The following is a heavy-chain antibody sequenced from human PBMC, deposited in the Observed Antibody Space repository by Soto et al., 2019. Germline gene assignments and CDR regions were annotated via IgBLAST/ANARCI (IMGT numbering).Heavy chain of an antibody. CDR3: AIGLDGATTPFDD. Sequence: QVQLQESGPGLVKPSETLSLTCSVFGGSISSYYWNWVRQPPGKGLEWIVYIYYTGSTNYNTSLKSRVTMSVDTSKKQLSRKLSSVTAADTAVDFCAIGLDGATTPFDDWGQGTLVTVSS. V-gene: IGHV4-59*01. CDR1: GGSISSYY. D-gene: IGHD1-1*01. J-gene: IGHJ4*02. CDR2: IYYTGST.